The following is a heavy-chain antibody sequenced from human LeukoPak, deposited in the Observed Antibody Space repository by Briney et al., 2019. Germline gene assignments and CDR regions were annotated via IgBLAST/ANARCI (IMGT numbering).Heavy chain of an antibody. CDR1: GYTFTSYD. D-gene: IGHD6-25*01. Sequence: GASVKVSYKASGYTFTSYDINWVRQATGQGLEWMGWMNPNSGNTGYAQKFQGRVTMTRNTSISTAYMELSSLRSEDMAVYYCARGGPRPGIAAADYWGQGTLVTVSS. J-gene: IGHJ4*02. CDR3: ARGGPRPGIAAADY. V-gene: IGHV1-8*01. CDR2: MNPNSGNT.